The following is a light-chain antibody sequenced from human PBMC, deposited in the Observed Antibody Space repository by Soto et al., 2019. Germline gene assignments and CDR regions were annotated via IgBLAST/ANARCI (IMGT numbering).Light chain of an antibody. V-gene: IGLV2-14*01. Sequence: QSALTQPASVSGSPGQSITISCTGTSSDVGGYNYVSWYQQHPGKAPKLMIYEVSNRPSGISNRFSGSKSGNTASLTISGLQAEDEADYYCSLYTGSSTPYVFGTGTKVT. J-gene: IGLJ1*01. CDR1: SSDVGGYNY. CDR2: EVS. CDR3: SLYTGSSTPYV.